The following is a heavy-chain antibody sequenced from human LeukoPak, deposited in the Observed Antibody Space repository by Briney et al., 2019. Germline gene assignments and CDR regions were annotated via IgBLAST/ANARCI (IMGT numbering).Heavy chain of an antibody. Sequence: SETLSLTCAVYGGSFSGYYWSWIRQPPGKGLEWIGEINHSGSTNYNPSLKSRVTISVDTSKNQFSLKLSSVTAADTAVYYCARGGSGWFFRPYYFDYWGQGTLVTVSS. J-gene: IGHJ4*02. V-gene: IGHV4-34*01. CDR2: INHSGST. D-gene: IGHD6-19*01. CDR3: ARGGSGWFFRPYYFDY. CDR1: GGSFSGYY.